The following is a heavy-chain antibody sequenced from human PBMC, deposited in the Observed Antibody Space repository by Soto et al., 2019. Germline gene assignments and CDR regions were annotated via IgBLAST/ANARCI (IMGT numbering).Heavy chain of an antibody. CDR3: ATLWGQD. D-gene: IGHD3-10*01. J-gene: IGHJ4*02. CDR1: GGSFSGYY. CDR2: INYSGST. V-gene: IGHV4-34*01. Sequence: SETLSLTCAVYGGSFSGYYWNWIRQPPGKGLEWIGEINYSGSTYYNPSLKSRVTISVDTSKNQFSLKLSSVTAADTAVYYCATLWGQDWGQGTLVTVSS.